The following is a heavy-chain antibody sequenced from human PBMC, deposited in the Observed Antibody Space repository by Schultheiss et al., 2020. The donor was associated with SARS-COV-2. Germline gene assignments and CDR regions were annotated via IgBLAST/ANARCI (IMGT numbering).Heavy chain of an antibody. CDR3: ARVWKGSSWYPFDY. D-gene: IGHD6-13*01. CDR1: GFTFSSYS. J-gene: IGHJ4*02. CDR2: IWYDGSNK. V-gene: IGHV3-33*08. Sequence: GGSLRLSCAASGFTFSSYSMNWVRQAPGKGLEWVAVIWYDGSNKYYADSVKGRFTISRDNAKNSLYLQMNSLRAEDTAVYYCARVWKGSSWYPFDYWGQGTLVTVSS.